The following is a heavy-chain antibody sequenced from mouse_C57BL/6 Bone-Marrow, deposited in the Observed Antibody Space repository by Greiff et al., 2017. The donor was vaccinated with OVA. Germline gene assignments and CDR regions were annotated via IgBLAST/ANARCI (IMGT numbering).Heavy chain of an antibody. CDR1: GFTFSSYG. Sequence: EVKVVESGGDLVKPGGSLKLSCAASGFTFSSYGMSWVRQTPDKRLEWVATISSGGSYTYYPDSVKGRFTISRDNAKNTLYLQMSSLKSEDTAMYYCARPGTAWFAYWGQGTLVTVSA. J-gene: IGHJ3*01. CDR2: ISSGGSYT. D-gene: IGHD4-1*01. V-gene: IGHV5-6*01. CDR3: ARPGTAWFAY.